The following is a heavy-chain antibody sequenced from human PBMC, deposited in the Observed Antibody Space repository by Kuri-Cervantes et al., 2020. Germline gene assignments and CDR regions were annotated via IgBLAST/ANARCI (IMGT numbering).Heavy chain of an antibody. D-gene: IGHD6-13*01. CDR1: GGSFSGYY. CDR2: IYHSGST. V-gene: IGHV4-34*01. CDR3: ARGPPGAYSSSWYPRYWFDP. J-gene: IGHJ5*02. Sequence: GSLRLSCAVYGGSFSGYYWSWIRQPPGKGLEWIGSIYHSGSTYYNPSLKSRVTISVDTSKNQFSLKLSSVTAADTAVYYCARGPPGAYSSSWYPRYWFDPWGQGTLVTVSS.